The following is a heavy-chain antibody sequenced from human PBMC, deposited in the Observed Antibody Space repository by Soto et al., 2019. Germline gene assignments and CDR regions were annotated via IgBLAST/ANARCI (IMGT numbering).Heavy chain of an antibody. CDR1: GFTFTRFT. CDR2: MSYDGART. Sequence: QVQLVESGGGVVQPGGSRSLSCATSGFTFTRFTMHWVRQAPGKGLEWIAVMSYDGARTDYADAVKGRFTISRDTSKNTLYRQMNNLRPDDTAMYYCARDRPYGDPNWFDPWGQGTLVTVSS. CDR3: ARDRPYGDPNWFDP. D-gene: IGHD4-17*01. V-gene: IGHV3-30-3*01. J-gene: IGHJ5*02.